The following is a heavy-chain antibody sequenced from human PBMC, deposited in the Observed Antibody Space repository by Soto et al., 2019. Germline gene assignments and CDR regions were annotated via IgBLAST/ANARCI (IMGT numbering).Heavy chain of an antibody. J-gene: IGHJ6*02. CDR1: GFTFRNYW. CDR2: INGDGRSA. CDR3: IRGGVLYGLDV. V-gene: IGHV3-74*01. Sequence: EEQLVESGGDLVQPGGSVTLSCAVSGFTFRNYWMHWVRQAPGEGLAWVSQINGDGRSATYADSVRGRFTISRDNAKNTLYLQMNSLSAEDTAVYYCIRGGVLYGLDVWGQGTSVTVSS. D-gene: IGHD2-8*01.